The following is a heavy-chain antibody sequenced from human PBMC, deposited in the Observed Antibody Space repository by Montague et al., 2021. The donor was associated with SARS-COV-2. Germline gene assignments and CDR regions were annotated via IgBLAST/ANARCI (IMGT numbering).Heavy chain of an antibody. CDR1: GGSISGSSYY. D-gene: IGHD3-9*01. V-gene: IGHV4-39*01. CDR3: VRMTLLRYFDWLSHGGYFDY. CDR2: IYYSGST. Sequence: SETLSLTCTVSGGSISGSSYYWGWIRQPPGKGLEWIGSIYYSGSTYYNPSLKSRVTISVDTSKNQFSLKLSSVTAADTAVYYCVRMTLLRYFDWLSHGGYFDYWGQGTLVTVSS. J-gene: IGHJ4*02.